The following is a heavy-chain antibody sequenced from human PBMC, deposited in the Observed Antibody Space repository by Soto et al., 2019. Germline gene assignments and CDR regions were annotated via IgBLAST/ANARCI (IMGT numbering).Heavy chain of an antibody. D-gene: IGHD4-17*01. CDR2: IYYSGST. V-gene: IGHV4-31*03. Sequence: QVQLQESGPGLVKPSQTLSLTCTVSGGSISSGGYYWSWIRQHPGKGQEWIGYIYYSGSTYYNPSLKSRVTIPVDTSKNQFSLKLSSVTAADTAVYYCARDGYGDYVQLWGQGTLVTVSS. CDR1: GGSISSGGYY. CDR3: ARDGYGDYVQL. J-gene: IGHJ4*02.